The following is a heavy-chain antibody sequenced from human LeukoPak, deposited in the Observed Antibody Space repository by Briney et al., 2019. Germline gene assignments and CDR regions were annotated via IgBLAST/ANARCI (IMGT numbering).Heavy chain of an antibody. V-gene: IGHV3-33*01. CDR3: ARVWCTGGSCMAYNYYAMDV. J-gene: IGHJ6*02. Sequence: TGGSLRLSCAASGFTFNTYGMNWVRQAPGKGLEWVAIIWYDGSDEYYAEPVKGRFTNSRDNSKNTLYLQVNSLRAEDTAVYYCARVWCTGGSCMAYNYYAMDVWGQGTTVTVSS. CDR1: GFTFNTYG. CDR2: IWYDGSDE. D-gene: IGHD2-15*01.